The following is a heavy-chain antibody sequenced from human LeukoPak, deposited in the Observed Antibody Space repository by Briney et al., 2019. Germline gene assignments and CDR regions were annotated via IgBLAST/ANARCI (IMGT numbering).Heavy chain of an antibody. V-gene: IGHV3-23*01. J-gene: IGHJ4*02. CDR1: GFTFSSYA. CDR2: ISGSAGDS. CDR3: AKGWGGEGGSGFLGY. Sequence: GGSLRLSCAASGFTFSSYAMSWVRQVPGKGLEWVSAISGSAGDSSYADTVKGRFTIFRDNSKKTLYLQMNSLRAEETGVYYCAKGWGGEGGSGFLGYWGQGTLVTVSS. D-gene: IGHD3-10*01.